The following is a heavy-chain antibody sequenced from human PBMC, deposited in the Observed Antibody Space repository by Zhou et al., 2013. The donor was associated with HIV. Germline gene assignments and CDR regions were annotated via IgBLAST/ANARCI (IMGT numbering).Heavy chain of an antibody. CDR1: GYTFTNYY. V-gene: IGHV1-46*01. J-gene: IGHJ4*02. Sequence: QVQLVQSGAEVKKPGASVKISCKASGYTFTNYYIHWVRQAPGQGLEWMGIINPSGGITNYAHNFQGRVTMTRDTSTSTVYMELSSLRSDDTAVYYCARAPHYDIVLMVYASMALDYWGQGTLVTVSS. D-gene: IGHD2-8*01. CDR3: ARAPHYDIVLMVYASMALDY. CDR2: INPSGGIT.